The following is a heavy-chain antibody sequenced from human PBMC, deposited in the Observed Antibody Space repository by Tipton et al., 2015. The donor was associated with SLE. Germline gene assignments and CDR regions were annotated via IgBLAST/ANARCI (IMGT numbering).Heavy chain of an antibody. CDR3: ARQDLGRAATLTFDI. Sequence: TLSLTCTVSGGSISSTIYLWGWIRQSPVKGLEWIGTIYYAGTTYYSPSLKSRATMSVDTSNNQFSLKLSSVTAADTAVYFCARQDLGRAATLTFDIWGLGTLVTVST. V-gene: IGHV4-39*01. CDR2: IYYAGTT. CDR1: GGSISSTIYL. D-gene: IGHD6-25*01. J-gene: IGHJ4*02.